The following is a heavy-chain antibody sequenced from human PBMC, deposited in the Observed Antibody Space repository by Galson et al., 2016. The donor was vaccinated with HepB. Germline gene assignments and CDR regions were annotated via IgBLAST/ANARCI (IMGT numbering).Heavy chain of an antibody. J-gene: IGHJ6*02. CDR3: ARVASCPECYYYGMDV. CDR2: INHSGST. CDR1: GGSFSGYY. D-gene: IGHD2-2*01. Sequence: SETLSLTCAVYGGSFSGYYWSWIRQPPGKGLEWIGEINHSGSTDYNPSLKSRVTISVDTSKTQFSLKLSSLTATDTAVYYCARVASCPECYYYGMDVWGQGTTVTVSS. V-gene: IGHV4-34*01.